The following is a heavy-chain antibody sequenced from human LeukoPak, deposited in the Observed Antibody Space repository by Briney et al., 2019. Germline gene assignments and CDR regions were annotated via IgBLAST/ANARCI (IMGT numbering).Heavy chain of an antibody. CDR3: ARGGAGRLGY. Sequence: SETLSLTCTVSGGSISSYYWSWLRQAPGKGLEWIGYIYYSGSTNYNPSLKSRVTISVDTSKNQFSLKLTSVTAADTAVYYCARGGAGRLGYWGQGTLVTVSS. J-gene: IGHJ4*02. D-gene: IGHD3-10*01. CDR2: IYYSGST. CDR1: GGSISSYY. V-gene: IGHV4-59*01.